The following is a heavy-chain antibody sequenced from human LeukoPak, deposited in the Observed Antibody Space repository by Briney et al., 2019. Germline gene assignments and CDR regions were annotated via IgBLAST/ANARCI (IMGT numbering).Heavy chain of an antibody. D-gene: IGHD2-2*01. J-gene: IGHJ3*02. Sequence: GGSLRLSCAASGFTFSSYAMSWVRQAPGKGLEWVSAISGSGGSTYYADSVEGRFTISRDNSKNTLYLQMNSLRAEDTAVYYCAKTQQLPYAFDIWGQGTMVTVSS. CDR2: ISGSGGST. CDR3: AKTQQLPYAFDI. CDR1: GFTFSSYA. V-gene: IGHV3-23*01.